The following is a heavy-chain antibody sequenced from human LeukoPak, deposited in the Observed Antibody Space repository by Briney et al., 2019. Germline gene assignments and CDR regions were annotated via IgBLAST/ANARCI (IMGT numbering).Heavy chain of an antibody. D-gene: IGHD1-14*01. CDR2: IYWEGDK. CDR3: AHRPYNSKEKYWFDP. Sequence: SGPTLVNPTQTLTLTCTFSGFSLSTSGLGVGWIRQPPGKALEWLALIYWEGDKRYSPSLKSRPTITKDTSKNQVVLTMTNMDPVDTATYYCAHRPYNSKEKYWFDPWGQGTLVTVSS. V-gene: IGHV2-5*02. CDR1: GFSLSTSGLG. J-gene: IGHJ5*02.